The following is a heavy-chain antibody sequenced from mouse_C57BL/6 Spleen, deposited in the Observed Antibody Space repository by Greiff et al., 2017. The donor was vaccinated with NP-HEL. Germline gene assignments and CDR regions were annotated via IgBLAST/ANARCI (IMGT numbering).Heavy chain of an antibody. CDR3: AGYYYGYAMDY. J-gene: IGHJ4*01. D-gene: IGHD1-1*01. CDR2: IYPGDGDT. Sequence: VQLQQSGPELVKPGASVKISCKASGYAFSSSWMNWVKQRPGKGLEWIGRIYPGDGDTNYNGKFKGKATLTADKSSSTAYMQLSSLTSEDSAVYFCAGYYYGYAMDYWGQGTSVTVSS. CDR1: GYAFSSSW. V-gene: IGHV1-82*01.